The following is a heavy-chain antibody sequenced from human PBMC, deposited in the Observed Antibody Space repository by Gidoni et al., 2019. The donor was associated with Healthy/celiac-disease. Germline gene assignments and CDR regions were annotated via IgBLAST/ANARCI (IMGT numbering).Heavy chain of an antibody. CDR2: IKSNTDDGTT. CDR3: ATEGGYDFWSGYRFDY. V-gene: IGHV3-15*01. CDR1: RFTFSSAW. J-gene: IGHJ4*02. D-gene: IGHD3-3*01. Sequence: EVQLVESGGGLVKHGGSLRLSCAASRFTFSSAWMSWVRQAPGKGLEWVGRIKSNTDDGTTDYAAPVKGRFTISRDDSKNTLYLQMNSLKTEDTAVYYCATEGGYDFWSGYRFDYWGQGTLVTVSS.